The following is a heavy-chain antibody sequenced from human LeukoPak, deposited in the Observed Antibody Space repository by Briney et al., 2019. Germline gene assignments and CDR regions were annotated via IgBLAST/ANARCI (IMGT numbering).Heavy chain of an antibody. V-gene: IGHV3-43*01. D-gene: IGHD3-22*01. CDR2: ISWDGGST. CDR3: AKDNLDSYYGMDV. CDR1: GFTFDDYT. Sequence: GGSLRLSCAASGFTFDDYTMHWVRQAPGKGLEWVSLISWDGGSTYYADSVKGRFTISRDNSKNSLYLQMNSLRTEDTAMYYCAKDNLDSYYGMDVWGQGTTVTVSS. J-gene: IGHJ6*02.